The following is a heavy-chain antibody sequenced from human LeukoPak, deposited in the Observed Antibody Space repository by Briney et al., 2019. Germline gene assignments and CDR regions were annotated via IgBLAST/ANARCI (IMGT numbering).Heavy chain of an antibody. D-gene: IGHD3-10*01. V-gene: IGHV4-34*01. CDR3: ASAGPFDY. CDR2: INHSGST. J-gene: IGHJ4*02. CDR1: GGSFSGYY. Sequence: SSETLSLTCAVYGGSFSGYYWSWIRQPPGKGLEWIGEINHSGSTNYNPSLKSRVTISVDTSKNQFSLKLSSVTAADTAVYYCASAGPFDYWGQGTLVTVSS.